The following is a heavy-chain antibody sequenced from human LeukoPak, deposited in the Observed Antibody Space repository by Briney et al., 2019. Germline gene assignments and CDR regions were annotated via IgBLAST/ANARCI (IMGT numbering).Heavy chain of an antibody. Sequence: ASVKVSCKTSGYTFTSYGVSWVRQAPGQRLEWMGWISTYNYNTNYAQKFRGRVTLTKDTSTSTVYMELRSLRSDDTAIYYCARQVDTTMALPDYWGQGTLVTLSS. CDR3: ARQVDTTMALPDY. CDR1: GYTFTSYG. CDR2: ISTYNYNT. J-gene: IGHJ4*02. D-gene: IGHD5-18*01. V-gene: IGHV1-18*01.